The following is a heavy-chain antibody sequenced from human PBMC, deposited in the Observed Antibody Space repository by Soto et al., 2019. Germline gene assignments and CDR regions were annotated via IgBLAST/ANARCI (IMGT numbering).Heavy chain of an antibody. CDR3: ARDYDSSGYPFDY. CDR1: GFTFSSYA. J-gene: IGHJ4*02. V-gene: IGHV3-30-3*01. CDR2: ISYDGSNK. D-gene: IGHD3-22*01. Sequence: QVQLVESGGGLVQPGRSLSLSCAASGFTFSSYAMHWVRQAPGKGLEWVAVISYDGSNKYYADSVKGRFTISRDNSKNTLYLQMNSLRAEDTAVYYCARDYDSSGYPFDYWGQGTLVTVSS.